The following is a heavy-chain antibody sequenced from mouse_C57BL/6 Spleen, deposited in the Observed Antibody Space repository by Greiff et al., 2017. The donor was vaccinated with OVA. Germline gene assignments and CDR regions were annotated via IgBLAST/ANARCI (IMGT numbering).Heavy chain of an antibody. J-gene: IGHJ2*01. Sequence: QVHVKQPGAELVKPGASVKMSCKASGYTFTSYWITWVKQRPGQGLEWIGDIYPGSGSTNYNEKFKSKATLTVDTSSSTAYMQLSSLTSEDSAVYYCARGGYGLFDYWGQGTTLTVSS. CDR2: IYPGSGST. V-gene: IGHV1-55*01. D-gene: IGHD2-10*02. CDR1: GYTFTSYW. CDR3: ARGGYGLFDY.